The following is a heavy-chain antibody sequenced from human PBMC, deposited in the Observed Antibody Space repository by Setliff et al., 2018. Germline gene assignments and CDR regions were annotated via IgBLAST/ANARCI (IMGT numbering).Heavy chain of an antibody. Sequence: GASVKVSCKVSGYRLIEVSMHWVRQALGKGLEWMGGFDPEDEETIYAQKFQGRVTMTTDTSTSTAYMELRSLRSDDTAVYYCARDGEYDYGDYVRFDYWGQGTLVTVSS. J-gene: IGHJ4*02. V-gene: IGHV1-24*01. CDR2: FDPEDEET. CDR1: GYRLIEVS. CDR3: ARDGEYDYGDYVRFDY. D-gene: IGHD4-17*01.